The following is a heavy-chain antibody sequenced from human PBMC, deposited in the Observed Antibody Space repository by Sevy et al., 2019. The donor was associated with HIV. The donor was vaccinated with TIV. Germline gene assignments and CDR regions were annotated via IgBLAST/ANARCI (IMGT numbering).Heavy chain of an antibody. Sequence: SETLSLTCAVYGGSFSGYYWSWIRQSPGKGLEWIGYIYYTGSTNYNPSLKSRVTISVDTSKNQFSLKLTSVTAADTAVYYCARELISGRYYGMDVWGQGTTVTVSS. D-gene: IGHD6-19*01. CDR3: ARELISGRYYGMDV. CDR1: GGSFSGYY. V-gene: IGHV4-59*01. CDR2: IYYTGST. J-gene: IGHJ6*02.